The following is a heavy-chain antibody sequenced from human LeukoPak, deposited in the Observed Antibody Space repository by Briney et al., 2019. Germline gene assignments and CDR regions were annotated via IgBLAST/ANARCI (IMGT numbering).Heavy chain of an antibody. J-gene: IGHJ3*02. Sequence: SETLSLTCTVSGGSVSSGSYYWSWIRQPPGKGLEWIGYIYYSGSTNYNPSLKSRVTISVDTSKNQFSLKLSSVTAADTAVYYCARCQTGGYHDSSGYSDAFDIWGQGTMVTVSS. V-gene: IGHV4-61*01. CDR1: GGSVSSGSYY. CDR2: IYYSGST. D-gene: IGHD3-22*01. CDR3: ARCQTGGYHDSSGYSDAFDI.